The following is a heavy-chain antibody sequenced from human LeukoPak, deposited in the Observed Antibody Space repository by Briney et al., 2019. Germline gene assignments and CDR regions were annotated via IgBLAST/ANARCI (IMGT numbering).Heavy chain of an antibody. V-gene: IGHV3-11*01. Sequence: GGSLRLSCAASGFNFSDHYMSWVRQTPGRPLEWVSYISGSGATLHHADSVKDRFTISRDNAKNSLSLQMNSLRAEDTALYYCARALYGSSGYYDYWGQGILVTVSS. CDR1: GFNFSDHY. D-gene: IGHD3-22*01. J-gene: IGHJ4*02. CDR3: ARALYGSSGYYDY. CDR2: ISGSGATL.